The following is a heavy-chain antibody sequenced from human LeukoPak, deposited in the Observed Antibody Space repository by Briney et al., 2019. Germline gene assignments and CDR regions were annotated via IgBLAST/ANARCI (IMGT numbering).Heavy chain of an antibody. CDR2: IYHSGST. Sequence: PSETLSLTCAVSGGSISSGGYYWSWIRQPPGKGLEWIGYIYHSGSTYYNPSLKSRVTISVDRSKNQFSLKLSSVTAADTAVYYCARAYSSSSYFDYWGQGTLVTVSS. CDR3: ARAYSSSSYFDY. D-gene: IGHD6-13*01. V-gene: IGHV4-30-2*01. J-gene: IGHJ4*02. CDR1: GGSISSGGYY.